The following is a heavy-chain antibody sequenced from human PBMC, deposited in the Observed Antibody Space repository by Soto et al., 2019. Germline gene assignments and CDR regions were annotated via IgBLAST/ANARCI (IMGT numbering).Heavy chain of an antibody. J-gene: IGHJ5*02. CDR2: IVVGSGNT. Sequence: SVKVPCKASGFTFTSSAVHWVRQARGQRLEWIGWIVVGSGNTNYAQKFQERVTITRDMSTSTAYMELSSLRSEDTAVYYCAADPGSGYLPWGQGTLVTVSS. V-gene: IGHV1-58*01. CDR1: GFTFTSSA. CDR3: AADPGSGYLP. D-gene: IGHD3-22*01.